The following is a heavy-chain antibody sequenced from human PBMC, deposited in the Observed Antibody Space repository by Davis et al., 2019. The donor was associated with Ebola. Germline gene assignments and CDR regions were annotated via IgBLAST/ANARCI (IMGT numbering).Heavy chain of an antibody. Sequence: ASVKVSCKASGYTFTSYYMHWVRQAPGQGLEWMGIINPSGGSTSYAQKFQGRVTMTRDTSTSTVYMELSSLRSEDTAVYYCAREARKVVPAAIPYYYGMDVWGQGTTVTVSS. CDR2: INPSGGST. CDR3: AREARKVVPAAIPYYYGMDV. J-gene: IGHJ6*02. V-gene: IGHV1-46*01. D-gene: IGHD2-2*01. CDR1: GYTFTSYY.